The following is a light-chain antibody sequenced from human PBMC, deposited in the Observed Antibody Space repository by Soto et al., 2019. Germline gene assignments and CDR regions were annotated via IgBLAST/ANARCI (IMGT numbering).Light chain of an antibody. CDR3: QQYDNFPRAIN. CDR1: HSISSW. J-gene: IGKJ5*01. V-gene: IGKV1-33*01. CDR2: DAS. Sequence: IQMNQSAATLSASVGDRATITCRASHSISSWLAWYQQKPGKAPKLLIYDASNLETGVPSRFSGSGSGTDFTFTISSLQPEDIATYHCQQYDNFPRAINFGQGTRPANK.